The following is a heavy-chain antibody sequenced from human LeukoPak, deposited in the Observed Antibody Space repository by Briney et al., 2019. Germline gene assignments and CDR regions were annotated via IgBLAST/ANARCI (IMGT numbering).Heavy chain of an antibody. CDR2: IFPDDSDS. CDR3: ARRDPTTVTAFDY. Sequence: GESLKISCRFSGFDFTRDWIGWVRLMPGKGLEWMGIIFPDDSDSRYSPSFQGQVTLSADKSISTAYLQWSSLKASDTAIYYCARRDPTTVTAFDYWGQGTLVTVSS. CDR1: GFDFTRDW. V-gene: IGHV5-51*01. D-gene: IGHD4-17*01. J-gene: IGHJ4*02.